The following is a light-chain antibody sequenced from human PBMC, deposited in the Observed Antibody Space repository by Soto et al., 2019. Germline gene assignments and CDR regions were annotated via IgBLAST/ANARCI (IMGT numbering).Light chain of an antibody. CDR1: QSLLHSNVYNY. Sequence: DIVMTQSPLSLPVTPGEPASISCRSSQSLLHSNVYNYLDWYLQKPGQSPQLLIYLGSNRASGVPDRFSGSGSGNDFTLKISRVEAEDVGVYYCMQALQTHNNFGNGTRVEIK. J-gene: IGKJ5*01. CDR3: MQALQTHNN. V-gene: IGKV2-28*01. CDR2: LGS.